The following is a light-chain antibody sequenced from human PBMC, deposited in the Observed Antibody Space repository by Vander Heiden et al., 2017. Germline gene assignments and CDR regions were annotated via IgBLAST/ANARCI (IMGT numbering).Light chain of an antibody. V-gene: IGKV3-11*01. CDR3: QQRSNWPPLFS. CDR1: QSVDGF. J-gene: IGKJ3*01. Sequence: IVLTQSPATLSWSPGEAATLSCRASQSVDGFLAWYQQKPGEAPRLLIYDTANRTTGTPARCSGSGSWPDFTLTISSLEPEDFAVYYCQQRSNWPPLFSFGPGTKIEVK. CDR2: DTA.